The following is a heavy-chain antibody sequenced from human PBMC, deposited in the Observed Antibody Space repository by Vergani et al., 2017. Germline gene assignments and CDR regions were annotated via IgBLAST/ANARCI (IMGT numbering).Heavy chain of an antibody. CDR1: GGSISSSNW. CDR3: ARTYYYGSGSQFDY. V-gene: IGHV4-4*02. Sequence: QVQLQESGPGLVKPSGTLSLTCAVSGGSISSSNWWSWVRQPPGKGLEWIGEIYHSGSTNYNPSLKSRVSISVDKSKNQFSLRLSAVTAADTAMYYCARTYYYGSGSQFDYWGQGTLVTVSS. CDR2: IYHSGST. J-gene: IGHJ4*02. D-gene: IGHD3-10*01.